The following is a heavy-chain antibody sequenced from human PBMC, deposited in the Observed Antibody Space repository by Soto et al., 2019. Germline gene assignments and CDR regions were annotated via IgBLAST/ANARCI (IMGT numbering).Heavy chain of an antibody. J-gene: IGHJ3*02. V-gene: IGHV3-20*01. CDR1: GFTFDNFG. Sequence: EVQMVESGGGVVRPGGSLRLSCIATGFTFDNFGLTWVRHAPGKGLEWVSGINWSGTETHYAGSVRGRFTFSRDNARQSLFLQMHSLRVEDTALYHCARAYSGDRGLDAFDIWGQGTMVTVSS. D-gene: IGHD3-10*01. CDR2: INWSGTET. CDR3: ARAYSGDRGLDAFDI.